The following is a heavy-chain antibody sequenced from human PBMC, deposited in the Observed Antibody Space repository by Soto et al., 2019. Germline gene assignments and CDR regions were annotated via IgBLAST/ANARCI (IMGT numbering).Heavy chain of an antibody. CDR2: LYYRGNT. V-gene: IGHV4-31*03. CDR1: GGSINSGGYY. Sequence: SETLSLTCTVSGGSINSGGYYWNWIRQHPGKGLEWLGYLYYRGNTYYNPSLKSRITISGDTSKNQFSLKLSSVTAADTAVYYCARDVTTRTSTYYYAMDAWGQGTTVT. D-gene: IGHD4-4*01. J-gene: IGHJ6*02. CDR3: ARDVTTRTSTYYYAMDA.